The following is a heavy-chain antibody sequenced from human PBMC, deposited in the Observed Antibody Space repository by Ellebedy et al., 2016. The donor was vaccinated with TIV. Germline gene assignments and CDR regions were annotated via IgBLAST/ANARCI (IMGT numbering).Heavy chain of an antibody. CDR3: ARNSGWSIDY. CDR2: LKPDGTED. D-gene: IGHD6-19*01. J-gene: IGHJ4*02. V-gene: IGHV3-7*03. CDR1: GFAFSSYW. Sequence: GGSLRLSCAASGFAFSSYWMSWVRQAPGTGLEWVANLKPDGTEDYYVGSMKGRFTVSRDNAKSSLSLHLSSLGAEDTAVYYCARNSGWSIDYWGLGTLVTVSS.